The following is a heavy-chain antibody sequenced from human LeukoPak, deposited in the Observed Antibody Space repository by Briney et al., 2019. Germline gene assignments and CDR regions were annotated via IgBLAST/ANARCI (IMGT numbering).Heavy chain of an antibody. CDR3: ARGRRGKYSPYFYYHMDV. CDR1: GDSVTTGLHY. J-gene: IGHJ6*03. V-gene: IGHV4-31*03. CDR2: THYSGST. Sequence: PSETLSLTCNVSGDSVTTGLHYYSWIRQHPGEGLEWIRCTHYSGSTHYKSSLRSRLIISLDTSKNQVSLKLTSVTAADTAVYYCARGRRGKYSPYFYYHMDVWGTGTPVTVSS. D-gene: IGHD1-26*01.